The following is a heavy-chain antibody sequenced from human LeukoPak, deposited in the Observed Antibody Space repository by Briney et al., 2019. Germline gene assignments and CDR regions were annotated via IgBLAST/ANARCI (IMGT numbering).Heavy chain of an antibody. D-gene: IGHD3-22*01. CDR2: IYYSGST. Sequence: SETLSLTCTVSCGSIRSSSYYWGWIRQPPGKGLEWIGSIYYSGSTYYNPSLKSRVTISVDTSKNQFSLKLSSVTAADTAVYYCATLYYDSSGYPFLEAFDIWGQGTMVTVSS. CDR3: ATLYYDSSGYPFLEAFDI. V-gene: IGHV4-39*01. J-gene: IGHJ3*02. CDR1: CGSIRSSSYY.